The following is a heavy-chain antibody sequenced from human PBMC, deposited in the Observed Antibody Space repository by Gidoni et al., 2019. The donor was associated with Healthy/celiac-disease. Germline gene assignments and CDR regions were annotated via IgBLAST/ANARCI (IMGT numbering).Heavy chain of an antibody. D-gene: IGHD3-3*01. CDR1: GYTFTRYG. CDR3: ARASRNNYDFWSGQVYGMDV. J-gene: IGHJ6*02. V-gene: IGHV1-18*01. Sequence: QVQLVQSGAEVKTPGASVKVPCKASGYTFTRYGIRWVRQAPGQGLEWMGWISAYNGNTNYAQKLQGRDTMTTNTTTSTAYMELRSLKSDDTAGYYCARASRNNYDFWSGQVYGMDVWGQGTTVTVSS. CDR2: ISAYNGNT.